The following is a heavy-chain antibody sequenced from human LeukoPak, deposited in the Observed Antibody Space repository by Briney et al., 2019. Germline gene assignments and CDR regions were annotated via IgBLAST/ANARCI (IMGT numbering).Heavy chain of an antibody. Sequence: GGSLRLSCAASGFPFSSYGMHWVRQAPGKGLEWVAFIRYDGSNKYYADSVKGRFTISRDNSKNTLYLQMNSLRAEDTAVYYCAKAPVVVPDLTEMNYWGQGTLSTVSS. CDR2: IRYDGSNK. J-gene: IGHJ4*02. D-gene: IGHD2-2*01. CDR1: GFPFSSYG. V-gene: IGHV3-30*02. CDR3: AKAPVVVPDLTEMNY.